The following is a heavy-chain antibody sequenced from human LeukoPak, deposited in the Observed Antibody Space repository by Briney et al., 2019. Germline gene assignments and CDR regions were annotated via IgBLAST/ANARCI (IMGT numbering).Heavy chain of an antibody. CDR2: ITSSGTYI. D-gene: IGHD1-26*01. CDR1: GFTFSSYG. CDR3: ARDLYSGSYGSYYYYYMDV. J-gene: IGHJ6*03. V-gene: IGHV3-21*01. Sequence: AGGSLRLSCAASGFTFSSYGMSWVRQAPGKALEWVSSITSSGTYIFYADSVKGRFTISRDNAENSLYLQMNSLGPEDTAVYFCARDLYSGSYGSYYYYYMDVWGKGTTVTVSS.